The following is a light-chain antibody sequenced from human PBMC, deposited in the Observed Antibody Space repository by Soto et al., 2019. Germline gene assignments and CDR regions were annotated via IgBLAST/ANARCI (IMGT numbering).Light chain of an antibody. Sequence: DIQLTQSPSFPSASVGDRVTITCRASQGINIFLAWFQQKPGKAPNLLISAASTLQSGVPSRFSGSGSETEFTLTITSLQPEDSATYYCQQRNSYPRTFGQGTKVEIK. J-gene: IGKJ2*01. CDR1: QGINIF. V-gene: IGKV1-9*01. CDR2: AAS. CDR3: QQRNSYPRT.